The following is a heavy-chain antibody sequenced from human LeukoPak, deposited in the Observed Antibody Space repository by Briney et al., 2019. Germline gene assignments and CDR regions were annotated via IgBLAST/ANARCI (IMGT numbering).Heavy chain of an antibody. D-gene: IGHD2-8*02. CDR1: GYSFSTYW. V-gene: IGHV5-51*01. Sequence: KPGESLKISCKGSGYSFSTYWVGWVRQMPGRGLEWMGTIYPGDSDTRYSPSFQGQVTISADKSITTAYLQWSSLKASDTAMYYCARRGWSTELFEYWGQGTLVTVSS. CDR2: IYPGDSDT. CDR3: ARRGWSTELFEY. J-gene: IGHJ4*02.